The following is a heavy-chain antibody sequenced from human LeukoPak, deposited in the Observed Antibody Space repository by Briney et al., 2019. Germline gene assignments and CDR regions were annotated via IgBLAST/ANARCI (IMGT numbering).Heavy chain of an antibody. CDR3: ARSDIRPWWFDP. CDR2: INPRGGST. V-gene: IGHV1-46*01. CDR1: GYLFITSY. Sequence: ASVKVSCKASGYLFITSYMHWVRQAPGQGLEWMGIINPRGGSTSYAQKFQGRVTMTRDTSTSTVYMELSSLRSEDTAVYYCARSDIRPWWFDPWGQGTLVTVSS. D-gene: IGHD2-15*01. J-gene: IGHJ5*02.